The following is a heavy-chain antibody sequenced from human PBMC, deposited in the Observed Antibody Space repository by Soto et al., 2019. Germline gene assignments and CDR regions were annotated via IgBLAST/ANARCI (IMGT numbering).Heavy chain of an antibody. CDR2: ISGSGGST. D-gene: IGHD3-10*01. V-gene: IGHV3-23*01. CDR3: AGRYYYGSGTSYYYGMDV. J-gene: IGHJ6*02. CDR1: GFTFSSYA. Sequence: VGSLRLSCAASGFTFSSYAMSWVRQAPGKGLEWVSAISGSGGSTYYADSVKGRFTISRDNSKNTLYLQMNSLRAKDTAVYYCAGRYYYGSGTSYYYGMDVWGQGTTVTVSS.